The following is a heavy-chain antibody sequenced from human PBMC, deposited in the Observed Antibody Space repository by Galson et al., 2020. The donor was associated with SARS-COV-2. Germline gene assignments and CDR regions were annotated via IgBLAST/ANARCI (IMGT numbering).Heavy chain of an antibody. CDR1: GFTFSSYG. J-gene: IGHJ5*02. V-gene: IGHV3-30*02. CDR3: AKDYGGNSDWFDP. D-gene: IGHD4-17*01. CDR2: IRYDGSNK. Sequence: GGSLRLSCAASGFTFSSYGMHWVRQAPGKGLEWVAFIRYDGSNKYYADSVKGRFTISRDNSKNTLYLQMNSLRAKDTAVYYCAKDYGGNSDWFDPWGQGTLVTVSS.